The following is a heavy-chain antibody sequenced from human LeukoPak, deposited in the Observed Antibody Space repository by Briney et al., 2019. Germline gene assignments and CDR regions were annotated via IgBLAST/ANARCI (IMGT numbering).Heavy chain of an antibody. Sequence: GSLGLSCAASGFTFTNYWMTWVRQAPGKGLEWVANIKPDGGEKYFADSVKGRFTISRDNAKNSLYLQMNSLRAEDTAVYYCARDSSIVATIRGNWFDPWGQGTLVTVSS. V-gene: IGHV3-7*01. CDR2: IKPDGGEK. D-gene: IGHD5-12*01. J-gene: IGHJ5*02. CDR1: GFTFTNYW. CDR3: ARDSSIVATIRGNWFDP.